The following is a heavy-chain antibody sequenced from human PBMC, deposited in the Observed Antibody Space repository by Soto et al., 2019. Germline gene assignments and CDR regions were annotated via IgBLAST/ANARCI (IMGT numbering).Heavy chain of an antibody. CDR1: GGTSTRYA. V-gene: IGHV1-69*06. J-gene: IGHJ4*02. CDR2: IVPMFGTS. D-gene: IGHD3-3*01. Sequence: QERLVQSGAEVRKPGSSVKVSCKVTGGTSTRYAINWVRQAPGQGLGWMGGIVPMFGTSKHAQKFQGRVTITADTSTNIAYMELRSLRSEDTAVYYCNRGSEYDFWSGYLWGQGTLVSVSS. CDR3: NRGSEYDFWSGYL.